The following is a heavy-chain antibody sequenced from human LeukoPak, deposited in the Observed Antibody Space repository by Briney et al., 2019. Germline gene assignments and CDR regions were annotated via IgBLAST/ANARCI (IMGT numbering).Heavy chain of an antibody. J-gene: IGHJ4*02. CDR1: GSSTSGGNYY. Sequence: SETLSLTCIVSGSSTSGGNYYWGWIRRPPGKGLEWIGGISSSGNTYYNPSLKSRITISVDTSKNHFSLKLSSVTAADTAVYYCARLGAGPTYYDFWSGYSSFYFDYWGQGTLVTVSS. CDR2: ISSSGNT. D-gene: IGHD3-3*01. V-gene: IGHV4-39*02. CDR3: ARLGAGPTYYDFWSGYSSFYFDY.